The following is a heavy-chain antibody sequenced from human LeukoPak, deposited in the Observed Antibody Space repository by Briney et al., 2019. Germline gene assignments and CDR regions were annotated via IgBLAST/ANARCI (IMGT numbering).Heavy chain of an antibody. J-gene: IGHJ4*02. Sequence: GGSLRLSCAASGFTFSSYWMHWVRQAPGKGLVWVSRINSDGSSTSYADSVKGRFTISRDNSKNTLYLQMNSLRAEDTAVYYCAKDLVATTPIYYFDYWGQGTLVTVSS. CDR3: AKDLVATTPIYYFDY. V-gene: IGHV3-74*01. CDR2: INSDGSST. CDR1: GFTFSSYW. D-gene: IGHD5-12*01.